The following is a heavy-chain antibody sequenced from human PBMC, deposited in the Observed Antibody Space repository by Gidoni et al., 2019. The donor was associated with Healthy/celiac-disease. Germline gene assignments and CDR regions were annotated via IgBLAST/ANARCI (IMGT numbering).Heavy chain of an antibody. Sequence: QVQLVESGGGVVQPGRSLRLSCAASGFTFSSYAMHWVRQAPGKGLEWVAVIWYDGSNKYYADSVKGRFTISRDNSKNTLYLQMNSLRAEDTAVYYCARGEYYDFWTGNWFDPWGQGTLVTVSS. CDR3: ARGEYYDFWTGNWFDP. V-gene: IGHV3-33*01. D-gene: IGHD3-3*01. J-gene: IGHJ5*02. CDR2: IWYDGSNK. CDR1: GFTFSSYA.